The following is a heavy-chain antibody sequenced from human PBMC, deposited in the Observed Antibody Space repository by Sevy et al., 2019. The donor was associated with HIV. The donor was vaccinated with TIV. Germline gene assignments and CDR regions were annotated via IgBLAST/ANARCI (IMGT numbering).Heavy chain of an antibody. CDR2: ISAYNGNT. CDR3: ARARRSIAGAGKDKEY. D-gene: IGHD6-19*01. J-gene: IGHJ4*02. CDR1: GYTFTSYG. Sequence: ASLKVSCKASGYTFTSYGISWVRQAPGQGLEWMGWISAYNGNTNYAQKLQGRVTMTTDTSTSTAYMELRSLRSDDTAVYYCARARRSIAGAGKDKEYWGQGTLVTVSS. V-gene: IGHV1-18*04.